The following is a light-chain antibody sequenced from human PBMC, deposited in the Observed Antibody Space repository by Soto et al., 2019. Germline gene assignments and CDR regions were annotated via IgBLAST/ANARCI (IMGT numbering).Light chain of an antibody. CDR1: QGISSY. CDR3: QHLHSNPWT. V-gene: IGKV1-8*01. Sequence: AIRMTQSPSSLSASTGDRVTITCRASQGISSYLAWYQQKPGKAPKLLIYAASTLQSGVPSRFSGSGSGTDFTLTISCLQSEDFATYYCQHLHSNPWTFG. CDR2: AAS. J-gene: IGKJ1*01.